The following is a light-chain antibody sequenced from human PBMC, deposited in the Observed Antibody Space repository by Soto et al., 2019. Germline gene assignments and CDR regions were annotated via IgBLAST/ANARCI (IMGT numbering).Light chain of an antibody. J-gene: IGLJ1*01. CDR1: SSNIGAGYD. Sequence: QSVLTQPPSASGAPGQRVTISCTGSSSNIGAGYDVHWYKQLPGTAPKVLIYGNNNRPSGVPDRFSGSKSGTSASLAITGLQAEDEADYYCQSFDNSLSGSRVFGTGTKVTV. CDR2: GNN. V-gene: IGLV1-40*01. CDR3: QSFDNSLSGSRV.